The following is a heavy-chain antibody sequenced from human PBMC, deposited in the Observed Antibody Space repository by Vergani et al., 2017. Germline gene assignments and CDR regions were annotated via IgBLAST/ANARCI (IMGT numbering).Heavy chain of an antibody. J-gene: IGHJ2*01. V-gene: IGHV3-7*01. CDR2: ISPDGSAT. CDR1: GFSLSRFW. CDR3: VRLPGSPWNFDL. Sequence: EVQLVESGGGLVQPGGSLRLSCAASGFSLSRFWMSWVRQAPEKGVEWVAHISPDGSATSYVDSVKGRYTIARDNTKNSLSLQMSGLRVEDTAVYYCVRLPGSPWNFDLWGRGTLITVSS.